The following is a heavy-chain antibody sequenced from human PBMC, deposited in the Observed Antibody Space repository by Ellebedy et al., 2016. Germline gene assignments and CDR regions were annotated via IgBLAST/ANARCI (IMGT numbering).Heavy chain of an antibody. J-gene: IGHJ4*02. CDR2: ISAYNGNT. Sequence: ASVKVSXKASSYTFTSYGISWVRQAPGQGLEWMGWISAYNGNTNYAQKLQGRVTMTTDTSTSTAYMELRSLRSEDTAVYYCARDIGSGLTEPFDYWGQGTLVTVSS. CDR3: ARDIGSGLTEPFDY. CDR1: SYTFTSYG. D-gene: IGHD6-19*01. V-gene: IGHV1-18*01.